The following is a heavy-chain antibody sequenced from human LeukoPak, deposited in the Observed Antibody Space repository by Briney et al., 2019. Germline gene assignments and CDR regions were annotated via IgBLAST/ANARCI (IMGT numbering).Heavy chain of an antibody. CDR1: GGSISSSSYY. J-gene: IGHJ5*02. Sequence: SETLSLTCTVSGGSISSSSYYWGWIRQPPGKGLEWIGSIYYSGSTYYNPSLKSRVTISVDTSKNQFSLKLSSVTAADTAVYYCATLYIVVVVAATRAWFDPWGQGTLVTVSS. D-gene: IGHD2-15*01. V-gene: IGHV4-39*01. CDR3: ATLYIVVVVAATRAWFDP. CDR2: IYYSGST.